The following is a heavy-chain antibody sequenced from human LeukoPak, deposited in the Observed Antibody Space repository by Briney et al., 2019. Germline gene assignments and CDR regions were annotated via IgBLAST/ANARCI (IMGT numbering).Heavy chain of an antibody. D-gene: IGHD2-15*01. CDR2: ISGSGGST. V-gene: IGHV3-23*01. CDR1: GFTFSSYA. Sequence: PGGSLRLSCAASGFTFSSYAMSWVRQAPGKGLEWVSAISGSGGSTYYADSVKGRFTISRDNSKNTLYLQMNSLRAGDTAVYYCAKDPPFCSGGSCYSGAFDYWGQGTLVTVSS. CDR3: AKDPPFCSGGSCYSGAFDY. J-gene: IGHJ4*02.